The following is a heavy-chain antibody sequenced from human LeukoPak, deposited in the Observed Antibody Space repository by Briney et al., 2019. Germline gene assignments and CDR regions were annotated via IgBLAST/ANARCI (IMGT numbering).Heavy chain of an antibody. D-gene: IGHD3-22*01. CDR1: GYRFTSYW. V-gene: IGHV5-51*01. CDR2: IYPGDSDT. J-gene: IGHJ3*02. CDR3: ARRVRSDYYDNPRYDAFDI. Sequence: GESLKISCKGSGYRFTSYWIGWVRQMPGKGLEWMGIIYPGDSDTRYSPSFQGQVTISADKSTSTAYLQWSSLEASDTAMYYCARRVRSDYYDNPRYDAFDIWGQGTMVTVSS.